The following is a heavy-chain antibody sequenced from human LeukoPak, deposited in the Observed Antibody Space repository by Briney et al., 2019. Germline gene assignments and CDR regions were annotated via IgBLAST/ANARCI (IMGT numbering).Heavy chain of an antibody. CDR2: ISYDGSNK. CDR3: AKDQDYDSSGYYPFDY. D-gene: IGHD3-22*01. Sequence: GGSLRLTCAASGFTFSSYGMHWVRQAPGKGLEWVAVISYDGSNKYYADFVKGRFTISRDNSKNTLYLQMNSLRAEDTAVYYCAKDQDYDSSGYYPFDYWGQGTLVTVSS. CDR1: GFTFSSYG. V-gene: IGHV3-30*18. J-gene: IGHJ4*02.